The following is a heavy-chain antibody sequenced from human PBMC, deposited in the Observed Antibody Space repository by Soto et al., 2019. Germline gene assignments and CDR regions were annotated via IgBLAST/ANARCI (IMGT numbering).Heavy chain of an antibody. Sequence: SETLSLTCTVSGGSIGSFYWSWIRQPPGKGLEWIGYISYSGSTNYNPSLKSRVTISVDTSKNQFSLKLSSVTAADTAVYYCARHHDSWGQGTLVTVSS. CDR2: ISYSGST. CDR3: ARHHDS. CDR1: GGSIGSFY. V-gene: IGHV4-59*08. J-gene: IGHJ4*02.